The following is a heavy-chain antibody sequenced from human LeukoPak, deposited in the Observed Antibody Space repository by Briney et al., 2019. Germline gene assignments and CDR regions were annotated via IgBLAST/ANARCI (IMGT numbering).Heavy chain of an antibody. D-gene: IGHD5-18*01. Sequence: SVKVSCKASGGTFSSYAISWVRQAPGQGLEWMGRIIPILGIANYAQKFQGRVTITADESTSTAYMELSSLRSEDTAVYYCATTSDTAMVMDYWGQGTLVTVSS. J-gene: IGHJ4*02. CDR3: ATTSDTAMVMDY. CDR1: GGTFSSYA. CDR2: IIPILGIA. V-gene: IGHV1-69*04.